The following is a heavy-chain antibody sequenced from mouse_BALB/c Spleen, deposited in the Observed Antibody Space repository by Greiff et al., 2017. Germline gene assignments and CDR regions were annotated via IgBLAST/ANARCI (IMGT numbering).Heavy chain of an antibody. V-gene: IGHV1-87*01. J-gene: IGHJ3*01. CDR2: IYPGDGDT. D-gene: IGHD2-2*01. CDR1: GYTFTSYW. Sequence: QVQLQQSGAELARPGASVKLSCKASGYTFTSYWMQWVKQRPGQGLEWIGAIYPGDGDTRYTQKFKGKATLTADKSSSTAYMQLSSLASEDSAVYYCATYYGYDGSGMAYWGQGTLGTVSA. CDR3: ATYYGYDGSGMAY.